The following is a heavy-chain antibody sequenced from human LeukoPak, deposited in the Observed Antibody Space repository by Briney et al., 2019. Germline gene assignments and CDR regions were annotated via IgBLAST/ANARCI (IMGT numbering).Heavy chain of an antibody. CDR2: IYTSGST. CDR1: GGSISSYY. J-gene: IGHJ4*02. V-gene: IGHV4-4*07. Sequence: PSETLSLTWTVSGGSISSYYWSWIRQPAGKGREWIGRIYTSGSTNYNPSLKSRVTMSVDTSKNQFSLKLSSVTAADTAVYYCARDRPPSSGGPRLFDYWGQGTLVTVSS. CDR3: ARDRPPSSGGPRLFDY. D-gene: IGHD6-19*01.